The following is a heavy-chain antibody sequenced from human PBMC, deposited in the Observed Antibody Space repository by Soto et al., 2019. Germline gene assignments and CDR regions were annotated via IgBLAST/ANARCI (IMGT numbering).Heavy chain of an antibody. CDR2: IYYSGST. CDR1: GGSISSSSYY. CDR3: ARPDTAMFFDI. J-gene: IGHJ3*02. D-gene: IGHD5-18*01. Sequence: SETLSLTCTVSGGSISSSSYYWGWIRQPPGKGLEWIGSIYYSGSTYYNPSLKSRVTISVDTSKNQFPLKLSSVTAADTAVYYCARPDTAMFFDIWGQGTMVT. V-gene: IGHV4-39*01.